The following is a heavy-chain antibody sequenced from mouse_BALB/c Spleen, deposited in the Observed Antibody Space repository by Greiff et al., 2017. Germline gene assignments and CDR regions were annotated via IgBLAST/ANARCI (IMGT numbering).Heavy chain of an antibody. CDR2: IWWNDNK. CDR3: ARIPTALYAMDY. V-gene: IGHV8-11*01. CDR1: GFSLSTYGIG. D-gene: IGHD1-2*01. Sequence: QVTLKESGPGILQPSQTLSLTCSFSGFSLSTYGIGVGWIRQPSGKGLEWLAHIWWNDNKYYNTALKSRLTISKDTSNNQVFLTIASVDTADTATYYCARIPTALYAMDYWGQGTSVTVSS. J-gene: IGHJ4*01.